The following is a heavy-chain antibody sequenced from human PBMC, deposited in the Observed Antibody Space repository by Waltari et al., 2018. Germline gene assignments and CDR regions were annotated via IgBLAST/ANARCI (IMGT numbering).Heavy chain of an antibody. Sequence: EVQLLESGGGLVQPGGSLRLSCAASGFTFSSYAISWVRQAPGKGLEWVSTISASGGSTYYADSVKGRFTISRDNSKNTLYLQMNSLRAEDTAVYYCAKTVTPHHYFDYWGQGTLVTVSS. CDR2: ISASGGST. CDR1: GFTFSSYA. D-gene: IGHD4-17*01. CDR3: AKTVTPHHYFDY. V-gene: IGHV3-23*01. J-gene: IGHJ4*02.